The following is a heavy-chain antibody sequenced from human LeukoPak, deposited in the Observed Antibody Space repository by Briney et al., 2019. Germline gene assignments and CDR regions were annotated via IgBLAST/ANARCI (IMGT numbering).Heavy chain of an antibody. J-gene: IGHJ6*03. CDR3: ARTTYYYGSGSYHPYYMDV. CDR2: IYYSGST. CDR1: GGSISRSSYY. Sequence: SETLSLTCTVSGGSISRSSYYWGWIRQPPGKGLEWIGSIYYSGSTYYNPSLKSRVTISVDTSNNQFSLTLSSVTAADTAVYYCARTTYYYGSGSYHPYYMDVWGKGTTVTISS. D-gene: IGHD3-10*01. V-gene: IGHV4-39*07.